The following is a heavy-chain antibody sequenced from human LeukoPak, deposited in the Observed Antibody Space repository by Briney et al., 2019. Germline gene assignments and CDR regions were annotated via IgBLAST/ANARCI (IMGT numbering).Heavy chain of an antibody. J-gene: IGHJ4*02. D-gene: IGHD2-15*01. CDR2: FSGLVGIT. CDR1: GFTFSNYA. Sequence: GGSLRLSCAASGFTFSNYAMSWIRQAPGKGLEWVSTFSGLVGITYYADSVKGRFTISRDNSKNTLYLQMNSLRAEDTAVYYCAKDLGHCSGGNCHDYFENWGQGTLVTVSS. V-gene: IGHV3-23*01. CDR3: AKDLGHCSGGNCHDYFEN.